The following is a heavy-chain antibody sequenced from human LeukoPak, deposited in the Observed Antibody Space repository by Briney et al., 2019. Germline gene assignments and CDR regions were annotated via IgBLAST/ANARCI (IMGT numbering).Heavy chain of an antibody. CDR1: GGSISSSSYY. D-gene: IGHD6-19*01. J-gene: IGHJ4*02. V-gene: IGHV4-39*01. CDR3: ASHQPGIAVAHPGELDY. CDR2: IYYSGST. Sequence: SETLSLTCTVSGGSISSSSYYCGWIRQPPGKGLEWLGSIYYSGSTYYNPSLKSRVTISVDTSRNQFSLKLSSVTAADTAVYYCASHQPGIAVAHPGELDYWGQGTLVTVSS.